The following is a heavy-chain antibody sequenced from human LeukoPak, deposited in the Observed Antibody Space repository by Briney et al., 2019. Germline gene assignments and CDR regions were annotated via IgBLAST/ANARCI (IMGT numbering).Heavy chain of an antibody. D-gene: IGHD1-14*01. CDR1: GFTFNIYS. J-gene: IGHJ4*02. CDR2: IGVSSSSI. V-gene: IGHV3-48*01. CDR3: ARDRSRNFDF. Sequence: GGSLRLSCAASGFTFNIYSMNWVRQAPGKGLEWVSYIGVSSSSIFYADSVKGRFTISRDNAKNSVYLQVHSLRAKDTAVYYCARDRSRNFDFWGQGTLVTVSS.